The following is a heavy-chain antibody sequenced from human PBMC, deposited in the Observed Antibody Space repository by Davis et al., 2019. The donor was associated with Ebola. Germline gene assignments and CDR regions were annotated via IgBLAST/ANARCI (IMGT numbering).Heavy chain of an antibody. Sequence: HSQTLSLTCAISGDSVSIHSAGWNWIRQSPSRGLECLARTYYSSNWYNDYAISVKSRITINPETSKNQLSLQLNSVTPEDTAVYYCARGWLRSGFDYWGQGAPVTVSS. CDR2: TYYSSNWYN. V-gene: IGHV6-1*01. CDR1: GDSVSIHSAG. D-gene: IGHD5-12*01. CDR3: ARGWLRSGFDY. J-gene: IGHJ4*02.